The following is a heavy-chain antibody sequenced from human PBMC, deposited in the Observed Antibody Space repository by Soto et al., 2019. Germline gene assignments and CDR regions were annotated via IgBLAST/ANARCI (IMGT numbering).Heavy chain of an antibody. J-gene: IGHJ6*02. CDR1: GYTLTELS. Sequence: ASVKVSCKVSGYTLTELSMHWVRQAPGKGLEWMGGFDPEDGEAIYAQKFQGRVTMTEDTSTDTAYMELSSLRSEDTAVYYCATVNCTNGVCYYYYGMDVWGQGTTVTVSS. D-gene: IGHD2-8*01. CDR3: ATVNCTNGVCYYYYGMDV. CDR2: FDPEDGEA. V-gene: IGHV1-24*01.